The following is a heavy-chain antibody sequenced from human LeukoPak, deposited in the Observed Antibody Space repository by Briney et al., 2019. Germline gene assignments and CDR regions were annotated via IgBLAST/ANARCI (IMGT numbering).Heavy chain of an antibody. V-gene: IGHV3-7*03. CDR1: GFTFSSYW. D-gene: IGHD6-19*01. Sequence: PGGSLRLSCAASGFTFSSYWMSWVRQAPGKGLEWVANINQDASEKYYVDSVKGRFTISRDNAKNSLYLQMNSLRAEDTAVYYCAREERSSSGWYSRGGDPYYFDYWGQGTLVTVSS. CDR2: INQDASEK. CDR3: AREERSSSGWYSRGGDPYYFDY. J-gene: IGHJ4*02.